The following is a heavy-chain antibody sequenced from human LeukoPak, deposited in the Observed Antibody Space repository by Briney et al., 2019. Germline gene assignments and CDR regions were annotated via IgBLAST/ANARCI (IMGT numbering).Heavy chain of an antibody. V-gene: IGHV4-39*01. CDR1: GGSISSYY. CDR3: ARLVIAPSPGFDY. Sequence: SETLSLTCTVSGGSISSYYWGWIRQPPGKGLEWIGSIYYSGSTYYNPSLKSRVTISVDTSKNQFSLKLSSVTAADTAVYYCARLVIAPSPGFDYWGQGTLVTVSS. CDR2: IYYSGST. D-gene: IGHD2-21*01. J-gene: IGHJ4*02.